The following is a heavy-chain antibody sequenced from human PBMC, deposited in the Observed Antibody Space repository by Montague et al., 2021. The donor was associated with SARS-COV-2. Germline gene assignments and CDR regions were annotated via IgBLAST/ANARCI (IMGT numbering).Heavy chain of an antibody. CDR1: GGSISSGSYY. CDR2: NYYSGSS. CDR3: ARARTSLIVVVNEFDY. Sequence: TLSLTCTVSGGSISSGSYYWSWIRQHPGKGLEWIGYNYYSGSSYYNPSLKSRVTISVDTSKNQFSLRLSSVTAADTAVYYCARARTSLIVVVNEFDYWGQGTLVTVSS. D-gene: IGHD2-21*01. J-gene: IGHJ4*02. V-gene: IGHV4-31*03.